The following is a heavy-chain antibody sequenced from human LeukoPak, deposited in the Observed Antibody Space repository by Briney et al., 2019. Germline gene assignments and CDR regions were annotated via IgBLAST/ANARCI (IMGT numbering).Heavy chain of an antibody. CDR1: GFTFGSYA. Sequence: QPGGSLTLSCAASGFTFGSYAMTWVRQAPGKGPEWLSSIKGGGASPYYADSVKGRFTISRDNSKNTLYLEMNSLRAEDTALYYCAKCSENYGNDAFDIWGQGTMVTVSS. V-gene: IGHV3-23*01. CDR2: IKGGGASP. D-gene: IGHD3-10*02. CDR3: AKCSENYGNDAFDI. J-gene: IGHJ3*02.